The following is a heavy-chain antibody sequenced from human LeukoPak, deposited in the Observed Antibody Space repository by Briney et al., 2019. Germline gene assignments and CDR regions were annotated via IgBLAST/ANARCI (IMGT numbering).Heavy chain of an antibody. J-gene: IGHJ5*02. D-gene: IGHD3-16*02. CDR1: GFTFSNYW. CDR2: INSDGTTT. V-gene: IGHV3-74*01. Sequence: GGSLRLSCAASGFTFSNYWMHWVRQSPGKGLMWVSRINSDGTTTRYADSVKGRFTISRDNAKNTLYLQINSLRAEGTAVYYCVRAPATVKFDPWGQGTLVTVSS. CDR3: VRAPATVKFDP.